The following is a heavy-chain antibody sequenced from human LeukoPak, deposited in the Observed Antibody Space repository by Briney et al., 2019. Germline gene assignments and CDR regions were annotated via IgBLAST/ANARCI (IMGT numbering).Heavy chain of an antibody. CDR3: ARVLRYCSSTSCQEEDY. CDR2: ISSSSSYI. Sequence: GGSLRLSCAASGFTFSSYSMNWVRQAPGKGLEWVSSISSSSSYIYYADSVKGRFTISRDNAKNSLYLQMNSLRAEDTAVYYWARVLRYCSSTSCQEEDYWGQGTLVTVPS. V-gene: IGHV3-21*01. J-gene: IGHJ4*02. D-gene: IGHD2-2*01. CDR1: GFTFSSYS.